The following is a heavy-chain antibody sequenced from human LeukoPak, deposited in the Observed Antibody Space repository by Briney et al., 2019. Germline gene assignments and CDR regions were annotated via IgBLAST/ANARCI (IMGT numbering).Heavy chain of an antibody. CDR1: GGSISSESYY. V-gene: IGHV4-39*07. D-gene: IGHD5-18*01. J-gene: IGHJ4*02. CDR3: ARGNAMVNYFDY. Sequence: SSETLSLTCTVSGGSISSESYYWSWIRQPPGKGLEWIGEINHSGSTNYNPSLKSRVTISVDTSKNQFSLKLSSVTAADTAVYYCARGNAMVNYFDYWGQGTLVTVSS. CDR2: INHSGST.